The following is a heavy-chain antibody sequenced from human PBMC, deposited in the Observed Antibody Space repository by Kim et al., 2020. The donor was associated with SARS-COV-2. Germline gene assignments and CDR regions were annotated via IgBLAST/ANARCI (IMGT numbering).Heavy chain of an antibody. CDR2: IFAFIVNT. CDR3: AIFRFGFFLFLSPTFPFYF. D-gene: IGHD3-3*01. CDR1: GYTFTSYG. V-gene: IGHV1-18*04. Sequence: ASVKVSCKASGYTFTSYGISWVRQAPGQGLDWFGCIFAFIVNTNYSQKLQVRFTMTSYTSTSTPFMALTCLFSVDTAVYYFAIFRFGFFLFLSPTFPFYF. J-gene: IGHJ4*01.